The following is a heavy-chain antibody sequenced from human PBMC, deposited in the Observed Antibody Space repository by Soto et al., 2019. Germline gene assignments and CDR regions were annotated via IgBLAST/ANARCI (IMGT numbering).Heavy chain of an antibody. CDR3: ARDIDDRWISDYYGMDV. D-gene: IGHD5-12*01. Sequence: QVQLVESGGGLVKPGGSLRLSCTASGFNFSDYYMSWIRQAPGKGLEWVSYISSSGTVLYYADSVKGRFTISRDNAENSLYLEMDNLRAEDSATYYCARDIDDRWISDYYGMDVWGQGTTVTVSS. J-gene: IGHJ6*02. CDR1: GFNFSDYY. V-gene: IGHV3-11*01. CDR2: ISSSGTVL.